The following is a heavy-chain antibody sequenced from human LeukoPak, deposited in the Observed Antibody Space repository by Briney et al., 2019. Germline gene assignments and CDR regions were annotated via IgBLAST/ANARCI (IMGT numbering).Heavy chain of an antibody. Sequence: SETLSLTCTVSGGSISSYYWSWIRQPPGKGLEWIGHIYYSGYTNYNPSLKSRVTISADTSKNQFSLKMSSVTAADTAVYYCARDKGTSYLSSFDYWGQGTLVTVSS. CDR3: ARDKGTSYLSSFDY. J-gene: IGHJ4*02. CDR1: GGSISSYY. V-gene: IGHV4-59*01. CDR2: IYYSGYT. D-gene: IGHD6-6*01.